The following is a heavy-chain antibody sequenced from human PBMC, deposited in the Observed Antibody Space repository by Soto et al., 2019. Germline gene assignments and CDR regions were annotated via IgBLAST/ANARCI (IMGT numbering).Heavy chain of an antibody. CDR1: GGSISSYY. Sequence: SETLSLTCTVSGGSISSYYCTWIRQPPGKGLEWIGYIYYSGSTNYNPSLKSRVTISVDTSKNQFSLKLSSVTAADTAVYYCARQLWFGEVHYYGMDVWGQGATVTVSS. CDR2: IYYSGST. J-gene: IGHJ6*02. CDR3: ARQLWFGEVHYYGMDV. D-gene: IGHD3-10*01. V-gene: IGHV4-59*01.